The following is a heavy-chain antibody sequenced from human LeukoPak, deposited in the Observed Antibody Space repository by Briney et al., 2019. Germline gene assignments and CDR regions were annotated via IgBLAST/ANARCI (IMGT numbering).Heavy chain of an antibody. J-gene: IGHJ4*02. Sequence: SETLSLTCTVSGGSISSYYWSWIRQPPGKGLEWIGYIYYSGSTNYNPSLKSRVTISVDTSKNQFSLKLSSVTAADTAVYYCARDDHLGGNDYWGQGTLVTVSS. CDR3: ARDDHLGGNDY. CDR2: IYYSGST. V-gene: IGHV4-59*01. D-gene: IGHD4-23*01. CDR1: GGSISSYY.